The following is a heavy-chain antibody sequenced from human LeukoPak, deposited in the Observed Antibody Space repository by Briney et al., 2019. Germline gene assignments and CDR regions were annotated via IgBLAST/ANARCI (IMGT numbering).Heavy chain of an antibody. J-gene: IGHJ4*02. D-gene: IGHD2-15*01. Sequence: ASVKVSCKASGGTFSSYAISWVRQAPGQGLEWMGWISAYNGNTNYAQKLQGRVTMTTDTSTSTAYMELRSLRSDDTAVYYCARGPYCSGGSCSPDYWGQGTLVTVSS. CDR1: GGTFSSYA. CDR2: ISAYNGNT. CDR3: ARGPYCSGGSCSPDY. V-gene: IGHV1-18*01.